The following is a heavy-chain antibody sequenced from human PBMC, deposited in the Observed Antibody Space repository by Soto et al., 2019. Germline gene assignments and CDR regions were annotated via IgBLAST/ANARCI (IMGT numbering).Heavy chain of an antibody. CDR1: GYTFTDSS. CDR2: INLNSGDT. Sequence: ASVKVSCKTCGYTFTDSSMHWVRQAPGQGLEWMGWINLNSGDTNYAEKFRGRVTMTRDTSIITAYMELTRLKSDDTAVYYCARDMGGYALYGPETWGQGTLVTVSS. D-gene: IGHD5-12*01. CDR3: ARDMGGYALYGPET. J-gene: IGHJ4*02. V-gene: IGHV1-2*02.